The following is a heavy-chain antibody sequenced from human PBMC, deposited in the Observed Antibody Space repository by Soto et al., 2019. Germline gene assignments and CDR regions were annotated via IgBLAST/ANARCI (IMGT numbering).Heavy chain of an antibody. CDR2: ISGSGGST. CDR1: GFTFSSYA. D-gene: IGHD3-22*01. J-gene: IGHJ4*02. CDR3: ATFDYYDSSGYSNG. Sequence: EVQLLESGGGLVQPGGSLRLSCAASGFTFSSYAMSWVRQAPGKGLEWVSAISGSGGSTYYADSVKGRFTISRDNSKNTLYLQMNSLRAEDTAVYYCATFDYYDSSGYSNGWGQGTLVTVSS. V-gene: IGHV3-23*01.